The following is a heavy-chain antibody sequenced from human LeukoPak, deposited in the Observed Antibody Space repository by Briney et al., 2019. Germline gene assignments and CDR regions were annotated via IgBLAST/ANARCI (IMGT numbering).Heavy chain of an antibody. CDR1: GFTFSSYG. J-gene: IGHJ4*02. CDR3: AKDRDSSGYFHFDY. Sequence: GGSLRLSCAVSGFTFSSYGMHWVRQAPGKGLEWVAVIWYDGSNKYYADSVKGRFTISRDNSKNTLYLQMNSLRAEDTAVYYCAKDRDSSGYFHFDYWGQGTLVTVSS. D-gene: IGHD3-22*01. V-gene: IGHV3-33*06. CDR2: IWYDGSNK.